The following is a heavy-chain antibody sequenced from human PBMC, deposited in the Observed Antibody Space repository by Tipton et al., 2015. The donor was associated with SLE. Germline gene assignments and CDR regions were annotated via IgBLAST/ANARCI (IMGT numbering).Heavy chain of an antibody. D-gene: IGHD3-3*02. CDR3: ARASGGVLAFDS. J-gene: IGHJ4*02. Sequence: TLSLTCTVSGGSISSGSYYWGWIRQPPGKGLEWIGSIYYSGSTNYNPSLKSRVTISVDTSENQFSLKLSSVTPAETAVYYCARASGGVLAFDSSGQGALVNVSS. CDR1: GGSISSGSYY. V-gene: IGHV4-39*07. CDR2: IYYSGST.